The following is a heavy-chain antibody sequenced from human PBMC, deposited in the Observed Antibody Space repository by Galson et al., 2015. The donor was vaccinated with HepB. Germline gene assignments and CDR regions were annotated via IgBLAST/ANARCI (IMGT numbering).Heavy chain of an antibody. V-gene: IGHV6-1*01. J-gene: IGHJ1*01. Sequence: CAISGDSVSGNSVAWSWIRQSPSRGLEWLGRTYYRSKWCNDYAASVKSRITINPDTSKNQFSPHLNSVTPEDTAVYYCARDLGGYFQRWGQGTLVTVSS. CDR1: GDSVSGNSVA. CDR3: ARDLGGYFQR. CDR2: TYYRSKWCN.